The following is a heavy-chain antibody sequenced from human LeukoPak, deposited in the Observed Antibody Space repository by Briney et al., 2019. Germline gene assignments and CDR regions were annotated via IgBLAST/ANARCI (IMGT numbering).Heavy chain of an antibody. V-gene: IGHV3-21*01. CDR1: GFTFSSYS. Sequence: GGSLRLSCAASGFTFSSYSMNRVRQAPGKGLEWVSSISSSSSYIYYADSVKGRFTISRDNAKNSLYLQMNSLRAEDTAVYYCARGSSWYGDFDYWGQGTLVTVSS. CDR3: ARGSSWYGDFDY. CDR2: ISSSSSYI. J-gene: IGHJ4*02. D-gene: IGHD6-13*01.